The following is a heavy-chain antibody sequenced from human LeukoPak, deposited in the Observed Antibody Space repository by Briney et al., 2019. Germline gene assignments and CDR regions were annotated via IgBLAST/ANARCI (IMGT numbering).Heavy chain of an antibody. Sequence: PGGSLRLSCAASGFTVSSNYMSWVRQAPGKGLEWVSVIYSGGSTYYADSVKGRFTISRDNSKNTLYLQMNSLRAEDTVVYYCARDGFSSGYPYDAFDIWGEGTMVTVSS. CDR1: GFTVSSNY. J-gene: IGHJ3*02. CDR3: ARDGFSSGYPYDAFDI. CDR2: IYSGGST. D-gene: IGHD3-22*01. V-gene: IGHV3-53*01.